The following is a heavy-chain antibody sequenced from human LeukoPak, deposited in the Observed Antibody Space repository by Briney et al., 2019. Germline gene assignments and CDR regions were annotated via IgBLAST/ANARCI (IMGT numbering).Heavy chain of an antibody. CDR1: GGSFSGYY. Sequence: AETLSLTCAVYGGSFSGYYWSWIRQPPGKGLEWIGEINHSGSTNYNPSLKSRVTISVDTSKNQFSLKLSSVTAADTAVYYCARKPLNSYGLMRTSNWFDPWGQGTLVTVSS. V-gene: IGHV4-34*01. J-gene: IGHJ5*02. CDR2: INHSGST. D-gene: IGHD5-18*01. CDR3: ARKPLNSYGLMRTSNWFDP.